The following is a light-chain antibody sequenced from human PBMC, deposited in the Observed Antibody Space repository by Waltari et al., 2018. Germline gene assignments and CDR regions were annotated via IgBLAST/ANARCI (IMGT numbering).Light chain of an antibody. CDR2: GAS. Sequence: VMTQSPAILSVSPGDSATLSCRASPSLTSNLAWYQQKPGQPPRLLIFGASTRATGVSDRFSGSGTTTQFSLTISSLQPEDFAIYFCQQYNRWPSTFGQGTKLDIK. CDR3: QQYNRWPST. CDR1: PSLTSN. J-gene: IGKJ2*01. V-gene: IGKV3-15*01.